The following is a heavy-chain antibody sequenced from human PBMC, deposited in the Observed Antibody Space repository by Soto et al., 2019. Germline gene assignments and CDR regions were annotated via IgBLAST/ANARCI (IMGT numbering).Heavy chain of an antibody. CDR1: GFTFSNAW. V-gene: IGHV3-15*01. Sequence: KPGGSLRLSCAASGFTFSNAWMSWVRQAPGKGLEWVGRIKSKTDGGTTGYAAPVKGRFTISRDDSKNTLYLQMNSLKTEDTAVYYCTTDTPTAPLAFDIWGQGTMVTVSS. CDR2: IKSKTDGGTT. J-gene: IGHJ3*02. CDR3: TTDTPTAPLAFDI.